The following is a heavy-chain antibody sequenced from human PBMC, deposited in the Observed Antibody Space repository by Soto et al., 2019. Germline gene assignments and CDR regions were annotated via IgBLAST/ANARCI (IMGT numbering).Heavy chain of an antibody. V-gene: IGHV1-18*01. CDR2: ISAYNGNT. CDR3: ARDRSYFDY. CDR1: GYTFTSYR. Sequence: GXSVKVSFNASGYTFTSYRISWVRQAPGQGLEWMGWISAYNGNTNYAQKLQGRVTMTTDTSTSTAYMEMRSLRSDDTAVYYCARDRSYFDYWGQGTLVTVSS. J-gene: IGHJ4*02.